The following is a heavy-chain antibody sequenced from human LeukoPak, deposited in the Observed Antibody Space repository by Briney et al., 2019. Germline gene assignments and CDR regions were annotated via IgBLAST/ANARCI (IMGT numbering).Heavy chain of an antibody. CDR2: ISAYNGNT. Sequence: ASVKVSCKASGYTFTSYGISWVRQAPGQGLEWMGWISAYNGNTNYAQKLQGRVTMTTDTSTSTAYMELRSLRSDDTAVYYCARDPPSFPPTTSAFDYWGQGTLVTVSS. J-gene: IGHJ4*02. V-gene: IGHV1-18*01. CDR1: GYTFTSYG. CDR3: ARDPPSFPPTTSAFDY. D-gene: IGHD4-17*01.